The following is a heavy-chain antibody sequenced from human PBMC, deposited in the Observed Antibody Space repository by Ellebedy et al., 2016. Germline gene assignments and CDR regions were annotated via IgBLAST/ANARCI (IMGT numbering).Heavy chain of an antibody. CDR2: IKQDGSEK. Sequence: GESLKISXAASGFTFSSYWMSWVRQAPGKGLEWVAYIKQDGSEKYYVDSVKGRFTISRDNAKNSLYLQMNSLRAEDTAVYYCARGGGQGDYWGQGTLVTVSS. V-gene: IGHV3-7*04. J-gene: IGHJ4*02. D-gene: IGHD3-10*01. CDR1: GFTFSSYW. CDR3: ARGGGQGDY.